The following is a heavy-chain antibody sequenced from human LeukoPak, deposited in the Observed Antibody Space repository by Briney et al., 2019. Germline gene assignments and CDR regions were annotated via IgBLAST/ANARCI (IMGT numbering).Heavy chain of an antibody. J-gene: IGHJ2*01. CDR1: GFTFDDYA. V-gene: IGHV3-9*01. D-gene: IGHD3-22*01. Sequence: PGRSLRLSCAASGFTFDDYAMHWVRQAPGKGLEWVSGISWNSGSIGYADSVKGRLTISRDNAKNSLYLQMNSLRAEDTALYYCAKDIGSYYDSSGYFHVGYFDLWGRGTLVTVSS. CDR2: ISWNSGSI. CDR3: AKDIGSYYDSSGYFHVGYFDL.